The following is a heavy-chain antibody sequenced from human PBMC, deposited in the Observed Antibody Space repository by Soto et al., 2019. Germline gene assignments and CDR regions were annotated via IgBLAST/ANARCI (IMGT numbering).Heavy chain of an antibody. CDR3: ARDRAHYYDSSGYAFGY. J-gene: IGHJ4*02. CDR1: GFTFSDYY. Sequence: GGSLRLSCAASGFTFSDYYMSWIRQAPGKGLEWVSYISSSGSTIYYADSVKGRFTISRDNAKNSLYLQMNSLRAEDTAVYYCARDRAHYYDSSGYAFGYWGQGTLVTVSS. CDR2: ISSSGSTI. V-gene: IGHV3-11*01. D-gene: IGHD3-22*01.